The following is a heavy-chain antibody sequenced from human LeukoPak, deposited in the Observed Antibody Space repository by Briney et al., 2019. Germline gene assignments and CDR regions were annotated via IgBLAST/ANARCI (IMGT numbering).Heavy chain of an antibody. CDR3: ARGLSGHSIFGSGLSDY. D-gene: IGHD3-22*01. J-gene: IGHJ4*02. CDR2: ISAYNGNT. V-gene: IGHV1-18*01. CDR1: GYTFTSYG. Sequence: ASVKVSCKASGYTFTSYGISWVRQAPGQGLEWMGWISAYNGNTNYAQKLQGRVTMTTDTSTSTAYMELRSLRSDDTAVYYCARGLSGHSIFGSGLSDYWGRGTLVTVSS.